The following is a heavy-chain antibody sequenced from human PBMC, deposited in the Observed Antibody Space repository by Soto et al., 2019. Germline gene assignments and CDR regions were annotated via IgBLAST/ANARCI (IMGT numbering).Heavy chain of an antibody. V-gene: IGHV1-69*13. D-gene: IGHD2-15*01. J-gene: IGHJ6*02. CDR2: IIPIFGTA. Sequence: SVKVSCKASGGTFSSYAISWVRQAPGQGLEWMGGIIPIFGTANYAQKFQGRVTITADESTSTAYMELSSLRSEDTAVYYYASLPPYCSGGSCPNYGMDVWGQGTTVTVSS. CDR1: GGTFSSYA. CDR3: ASLPPYCSGGSCPNYGMDV.